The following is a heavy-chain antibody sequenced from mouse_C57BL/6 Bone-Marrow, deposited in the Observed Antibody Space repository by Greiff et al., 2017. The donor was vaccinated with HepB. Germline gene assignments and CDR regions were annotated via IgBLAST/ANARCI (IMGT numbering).Heavy chain of an antibody. J-gene: IGHJ3*01. Sequence: QVQLKESGPGLVQPSQSLSITCTVSGFSLTSYGVHWVRQSPGKGLEWLGVIWSGGSTDYNAAFISRLSISKDNSKSQVFFKMNSLQADDTAIYYCAASNWGFAYWGQGTLVTVSA. CDR3: AASNWGFAY. V-gene: IGHV2-2*01. CDR1: GFSLTSYG. CDR2: IWSGGST. D-gene: IGHD4-1*01.